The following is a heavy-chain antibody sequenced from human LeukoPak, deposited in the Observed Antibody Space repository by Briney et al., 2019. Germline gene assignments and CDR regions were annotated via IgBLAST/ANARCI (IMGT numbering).Heavy chain of an antibody. CDR1: GGSFSGYH. CDR3: ARGLGDSGYDFLVY. CDR2: INDSGNT. J-gene: IGHJ4*02. V-gene: IGHV4-34*01. Sequence: SVTLSLTCGVHGGSFSGYHWSWIRQPPGKGLEWIGEINDSGNTNYNPSLKSRVTLSVDTTKNQFSLKLSSVTAADSAIYYCARGLGDSGYDFLVYWGQGSLVTVSS. D-gene: IGHD5-12*01.